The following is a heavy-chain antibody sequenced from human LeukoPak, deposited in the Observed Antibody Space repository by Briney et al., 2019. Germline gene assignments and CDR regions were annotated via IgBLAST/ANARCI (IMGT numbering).Heavy chain of an antibody. D-gene: IGHD3-16*01. CDR2: IYYSGTT. Sequence: SETLSLTCTVSGGSISSYYWSWIRQPPGKGLEWIGYIYYSGTTNYNPSLKSRVTISVDTSKNQFSLKLSSVTAADTAVYYCARAPFRGSSWYQPWGQGTLVTVSS. V-gene: IGHV4-59*12. J-gene: IGHJ5*02. CDR1: GGSISSYY. CDR3: ARAPFRGSSWYQP.